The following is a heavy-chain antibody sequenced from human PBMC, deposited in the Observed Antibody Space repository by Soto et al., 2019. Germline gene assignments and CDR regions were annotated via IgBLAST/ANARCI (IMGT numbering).Heavy chain of an antibody. Sequence: QVQLQESGPGLVKPSETLSLTCTVSGGSISSYYWSWIRQPPGKGLEWIGYIYYSGSTNYNPSLKSRVTISVDTSKNQFSLKLSSVTAADTAVYYCAREEGYYDYVWGSYMPGAFDIWGQGTMVTVSS. CDR1: GGSISSYY. J-gene: IGHJ3*02. V-gene: IGHV4-59*01. CDR2: IYYSGST. CDR3: AREEGYYDYVWGSYMPGAFDI. D-gene: IGHD3-16*01.